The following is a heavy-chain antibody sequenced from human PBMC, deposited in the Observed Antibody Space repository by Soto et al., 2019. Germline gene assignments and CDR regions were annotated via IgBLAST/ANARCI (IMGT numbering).Heavy chain of an antibody. CDR1: GGSFSGYY. Sequence: PSETLSLTCAVYGGSFSGYYWSWIRQPPGKGLEWIGSIYYSGSTYYNPSLKSRVTISVDTSKNQFSLKLSSVTAADTAVYYCARLGRIAARRGWFDPWGQGTLVTVSS. CDR3: ARLGRIAARRGWFDP. CDR2: IYYSGST. D-gene: IGHD6-6*01. V-gene: IGHV4-34*01. J-gene: IGHJ5*02.